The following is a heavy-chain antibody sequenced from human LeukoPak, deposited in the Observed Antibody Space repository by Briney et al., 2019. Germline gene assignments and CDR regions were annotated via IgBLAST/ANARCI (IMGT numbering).Heavy chain of an antibody. CDR2: IYSGGRT. D-gene: IGHD2-21*02. CDR1: GFTVSSYY. V-gene: IGHV3-66*01. J-gene: IGHJ3*02. Sequence: GGSLRLTCAASGFTVSSYYLSWIRQAPGKGLEWVSVIYSGGRTYYAPSVKGRFTISRDNAKNPLYLQMNSLRAADTAVYYCARVGVPRHIVVVTAADDAFDIWGQGTMVTVSS. CDR3: ARVGVPRHIVVVTAADDAFDI.